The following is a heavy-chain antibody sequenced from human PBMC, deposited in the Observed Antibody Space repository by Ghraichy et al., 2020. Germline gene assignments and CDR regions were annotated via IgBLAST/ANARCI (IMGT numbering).Heavy chain of an antibody. CDR2: IYYSGST. CDR3: ARGGLEWELLSAAFDI. CDR1: GGSISSYY. Sequence: SETLSLTCTVSGGSISSYYWSWIRQPPGKGLEWIGYIYYSGSTNYNPSLKSRVTISVDTSKNQFSLKLSSVTAADTAVYYCARGGLEWELLSAAFDIWGQGTMVTVSS. D-gene: IGHD1-26*01. V-gene: IGHV4-59*01. J-gene: IGHJ3*02.